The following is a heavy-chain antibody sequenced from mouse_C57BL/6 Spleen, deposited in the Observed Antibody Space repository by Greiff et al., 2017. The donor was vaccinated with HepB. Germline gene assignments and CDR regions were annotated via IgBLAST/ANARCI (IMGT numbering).Heavy chain of an antibody. J-gene: IGHJ4*01. D-gene: IGHD2-10*02. V-gene: IGHV5-4*01. CDR2: ISDGGSYT. CDR3: AREGMGLDAMDY. CDR1: GFTFSSYA. Sequence: DVQLVESGGGLVKPGGSLKLSCAASGFTFSSYAMSWVRQTPEKRLEWVATISDGGSYTYYPDNVKGRITISRDNAKNNLYLQMSHLKSEDTAMYYCAREGMGLDAMDYGGQGASVTVSS.